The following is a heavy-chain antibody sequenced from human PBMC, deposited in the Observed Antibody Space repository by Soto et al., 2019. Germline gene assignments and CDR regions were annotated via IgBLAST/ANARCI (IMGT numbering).Heavy chain of an antibody. D-gene: IGHD2-15*01. CDR2: IYYSGST. CDR1: GGSISSGDCY. CDR3: ARHTPAISISDH. V-gene: IGHV4-39*01. Sequence: SETLSLTCTVSGGSISSGDCYWSWIRQPPGKGLEWIGYIYYSGSTYYNPSLKSRVTISVDTSKNQFSLKLSSVTAADTAVYYCARHTPAISISDHWGQGTLVTVSS. J-gene: IGHJ4*02.